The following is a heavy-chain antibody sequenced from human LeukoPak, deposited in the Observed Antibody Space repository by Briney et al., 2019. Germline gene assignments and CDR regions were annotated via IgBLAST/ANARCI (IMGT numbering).Heavy chain of an antibody. CDR1: GGTFSSYA. CDR2: IIPIFGTA. J-gene: IGHJ4*02. CDR3: ARVELMYDFWSGYYLDY. Sequence: AASVKVSCKASGGTFSSYAISWVRQAPGQGLEWMGGIIPIFGTANYAQKFQGRVTITADESTSTAYMELSSLRSEDTAVYYRARVELMYDFWSGYYLDYWGQGTLVTVSS. D-gene: IGHD3-3*01. V-gene: IGHV1-69*01.